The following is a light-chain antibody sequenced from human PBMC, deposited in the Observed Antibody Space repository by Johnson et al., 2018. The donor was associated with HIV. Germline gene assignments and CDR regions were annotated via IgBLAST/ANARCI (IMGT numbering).Light chain of an antibody. CDR1: SSNIGNDS. J-gene: IGLJ1*01. Sequence: QSVLTQPPSVSAAPGQRVTISCSGSSSNIGNDSVSWYQQLPGTAPKLLIYENNRRPSGIPDRFSGSKSGTSATLVITGLQTGDEADYFCGTWDSSLSCYVFGTGTMVTVL. V-gene: IGLV1-51*02. CDR3: GTWDSSLSCYV. CDR2: ENN.